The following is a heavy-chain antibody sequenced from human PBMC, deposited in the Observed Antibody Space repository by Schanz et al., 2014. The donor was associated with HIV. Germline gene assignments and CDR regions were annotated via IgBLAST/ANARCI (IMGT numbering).Heavy chain of an antibody. J-gene: IGHJ6*02. CDR3: ARAAFSSEYYYGMDV. Sequence: QVQLVQSGAEVTEPGASVKVSCEASGYSFTSYDINWVRQATGQGLEWMGGIIPIFGTANYAQKFQGRVTIIADESTSTAYMELSSLRSADTAVYFCARAAFSSEYYYGMDVWGQGTTVTVSS. V-gene: IGHV1-69*01. D-gene: IGHD3-3*02. CDR2: IIPIFGTA. CDR1: GYSFTSYD.